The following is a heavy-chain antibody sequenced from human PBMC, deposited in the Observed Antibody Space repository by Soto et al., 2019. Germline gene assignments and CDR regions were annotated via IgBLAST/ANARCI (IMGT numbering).Heavy chain of an antibody. J-gene: IGHJ4*02. CDR2: INHSGST. Sequence: PSETLSLTCAVYGGSFSGYYWSWIRQPPGKGLEWIGEINHSGSTNYNPSLKSRVTISVDTSKNHFSLKLSSVTAADTAVYYCARGLYYYDSSGRGDYFDYWGQGTLVTVSS. D-gene: IGHD3-22*01. CDR1: GGSFSGYY. V-gene: IGHV4-34*01. CDR3: ARGLYYYDSSGRGDYFDY.